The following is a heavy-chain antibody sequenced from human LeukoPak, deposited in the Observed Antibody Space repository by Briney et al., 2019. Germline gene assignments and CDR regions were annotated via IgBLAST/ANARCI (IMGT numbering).Heavy chain of an antibody. Sequence: SETLSLTCTVSGGSISSYHWSWMRQSPGKGLEWIGYVYYSGSTNYNPALKSRVTISLDTSENQFSLKLSSVTAADTAVYYCAREANSPTARYWYFDLWRRGTQVTVSS. V-gene: IGHV4-59*01. CDR1: GGSISSYH. J-gene: IGHJ2*01. CDR3: AREANSPTARYWYFDL. D-gene: IGHD2-21*01. CDR2: VYYSGST.